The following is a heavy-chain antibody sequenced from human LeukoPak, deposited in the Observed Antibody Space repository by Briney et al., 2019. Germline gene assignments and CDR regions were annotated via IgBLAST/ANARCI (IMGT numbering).Heavy chain of an antibody. CDR1: GYTFTSYD. D-gene: IGHD4-17*01. CDR3: AREAEEVTTYDY. J-gene: IGHJ4*02. V-gene: IGHV1-2*02. Sequence: ASVKVSCKASGYTFTSYDINWVRQAPGQGLEWMGWINPNSGGTNYAQKFQGRVTMTRDTSISTAYMELSRLRSDDTAVYYCAREAEEVTTYDYWGQGTLVTVSS. CDR2: INPNSGGT.